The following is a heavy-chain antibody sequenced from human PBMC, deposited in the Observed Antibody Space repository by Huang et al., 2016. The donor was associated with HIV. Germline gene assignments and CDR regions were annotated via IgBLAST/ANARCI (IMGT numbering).Heavy chain of an antibody. CDR3: AKDGADEEWDIDY. V-gene: IGHV3-30*18. CDR2: ISYDGSNK. D-gene: IGHD1-26*01. Sequence: VQLVESGGGVVQPGRSLRLACAASGFSFSPYGLPWVRQAPGKGLEWVAVISYDGSNKYYAHSVKGRFTISRDTSENKVYLQMNSLRHEDTAVYYCAKDGADEEWDIDYWGQGTLVTVSS. CDR1: GFSFSPYG. J-gene: IGHJ4*02.